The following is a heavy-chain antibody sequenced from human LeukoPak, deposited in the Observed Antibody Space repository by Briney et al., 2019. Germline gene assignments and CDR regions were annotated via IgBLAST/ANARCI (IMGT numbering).Heavy chain of an antibody. CDR3: ARGYCSSTSCPKAYCFDY. D-gene: IGHD2-2*01. J-gene: IGHJ4*02. CDR2: INSDGSST. CDR1: GFTFSSYW. V-gene: IGHV3-74*01. Sequence: GGSLRLSCAASGFTFSSYWMHWVRQAPGKGLVWVSRINSDGSSTSYADPVKGRFTISRDNAKNTLYLQMNSLRAEDTAVYYCARGYCSSTSCPKAYCFDYWGQGTLVTVSS.